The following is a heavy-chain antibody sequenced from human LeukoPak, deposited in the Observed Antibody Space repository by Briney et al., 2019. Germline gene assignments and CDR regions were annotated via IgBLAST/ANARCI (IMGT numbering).Heavy chain of an antibody. D-gene: IGHD3-9*01. V-gene: IGHV3-15*01. CDR1: GVAFSNAW. Sequence: GGSLRLSCAASGVAFSNAWMSWGRQAPGKGLEWVGRIKSKTDGGTTDYAAPVKGRFTISRDDPKNTLYLQMNSLKTEDTAVYYCTTDFGYFDWLSLSYWGQGTLVTVSS. CDR3: TTDFGYFDWLSLSY. J-gene: IGHJ4*02. CDR2: IKSKTDGGTT.